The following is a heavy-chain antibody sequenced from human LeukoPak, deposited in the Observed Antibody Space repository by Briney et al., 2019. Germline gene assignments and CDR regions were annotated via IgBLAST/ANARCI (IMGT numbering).Heavy chain of an antibody. CDR3: ARSRGSGSYYNDRYYFDY. D-gene: IGHD3-10*01. CDR1: GYTFTSYD. V-gene: IGHV1-8*01. J-gene: IGHJ4*02. CDR2: MNPNSGNT. Sequence: ASVKVSCKASGYTFTSYDINWVRQATGQGLDWMGWMNPNSGNTGYAQKFQGRVTMTRNTSISTAYMELSSLRSEDTAVYYCARSRGSGSYYNDRYYFDYWGQGTLVTVSS.